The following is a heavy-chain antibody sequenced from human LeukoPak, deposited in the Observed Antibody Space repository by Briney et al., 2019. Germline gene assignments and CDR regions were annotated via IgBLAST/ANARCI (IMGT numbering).Heavy chain of an antibody. CDR2: ISSSGSTI. CDR1: GFTVGSNY. D-gene: IGHD2/OR15-2a*01. J-gene: IGHJ5*02. Sequence: PGGSLRLSCAASGFTVGSNYMSWVRQAPGKGLEWVSYISSSGSTIYYADSVKGRFTISRDNAKNSLYLQMKSLRAEDTAVYYCARGKTSQNIVTRKTYNWFDPWGQGTLVTVSS. V-gene: IGHV3-11*04. CDR3: ARGKTSQNIVTRKTYNWFDP.